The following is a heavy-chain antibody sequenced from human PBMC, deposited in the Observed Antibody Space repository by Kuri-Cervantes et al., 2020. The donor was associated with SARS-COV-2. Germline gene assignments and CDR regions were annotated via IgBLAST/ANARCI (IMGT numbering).Heavy chain of an antibody. D-gene: IGHD3-22*01. CDR2: IKQDGSEK. CDR1: GFTFSNYW. J-gene: IGHJ2*01. V-gene: IGHV3-7*04. Sequence: GGSLRLSCAASGFTFSNYWMSWVRQSPGKGLEWVANIKQDGSEKYYVDSVKGRFIISRDNAKNSLYLQMNSLRAEDTAVYYCARDLDGYYYAGSGYYFGRAPPKHWHFDLWGRGTLVTVSS. CDR3: ARDLDGYYYAGSGYYFGRAPPKHWHFDL.